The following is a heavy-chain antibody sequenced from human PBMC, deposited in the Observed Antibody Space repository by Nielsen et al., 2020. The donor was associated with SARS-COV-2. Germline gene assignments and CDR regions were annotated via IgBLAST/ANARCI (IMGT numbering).Heavy chain of an antibody. V-gene: IGHV4-39*01. Sequence: SETLSLTCTVSGGSISSSSYYWGWIRQPPGKGLEWIGSIYYSGSTYYNPSLKSRVTISVDTSKNQFSLKLSSVTAADTAVYYCARVSSWAYYYYGMDVWGQGTTATVSS. CDR2: IYYSGST. D-gene: IGHD6-13*01. CDR1: GGSISSSSYY. J-gene: IGHJ6*02. CDR3: ARVSSWAYYYYGMDV.